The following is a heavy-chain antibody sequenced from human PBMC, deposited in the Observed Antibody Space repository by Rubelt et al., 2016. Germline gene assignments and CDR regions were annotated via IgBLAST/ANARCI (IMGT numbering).Heavy chain of an antibody. D-gene: IGHD6-19*01. Sequence: VQLLESGGGLVQPGGSLRLSCAASGFTFSSYAMHWVRQAPGKGLEWVAVISYDGTNKYYADSVKGRLTISRDNSKNTLYLQMNSLRAEDTAVYYCASSSGWYFDYWGQGTLVTVSS. V-gene: IGHV3-30*04. CDR3: ASSSGWYFDY. CDR1: GFTFSSYA. J-gene: IGHJ4*02. CDR2: ISYDGTNK.